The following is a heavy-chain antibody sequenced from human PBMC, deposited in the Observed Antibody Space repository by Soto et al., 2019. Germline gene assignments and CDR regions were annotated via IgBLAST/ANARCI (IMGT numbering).Heavy chain of an antibody. V-gene: IGHV3-23*01. J-gene: IGHJ4*02. D-gene: IGHD3-3*01. CDR2: ITTGGVDT. Sequence: PGGSLRLSCAASGFRFSSYAMNWVRQAPGKGLEWVSRITTGGVDTYYADSVKGRFTISRDNSKNTLYLQMNSLRVEDTAIYYCANFGIFGSFWGQGTLVTVSS. CDR1: GFRFSSYA. CDR3: ANFGIFGSF.